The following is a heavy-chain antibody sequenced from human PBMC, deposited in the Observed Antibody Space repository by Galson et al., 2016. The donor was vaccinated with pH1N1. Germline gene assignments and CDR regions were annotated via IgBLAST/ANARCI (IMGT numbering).Heavy chain of an antibody. V-gene: IGHV1-46*01. CDR3: ARRYFLDY. CDR2: IDPSDGTT. Sequence: SVKVSCKAAGYSFTRYYMHWVRQAPGQGLEWMGIIDPSDGTTNYSEKFQGRISLTRDTSTNSVYMELTTLRPDDSATYFCARRYFLDYWGQGTLVTVSS. J-gene: IGHJ4*02. CDR1: GYSFTRYY.